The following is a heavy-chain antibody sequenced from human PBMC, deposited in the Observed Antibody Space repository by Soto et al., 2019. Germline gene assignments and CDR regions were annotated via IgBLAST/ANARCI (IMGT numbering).Heavy chain of an antibody. CDR3: AREGWFGELLTSMDV. Sequence: GGSLRLSCAASAFTFSTYWMHWVRQAPGKGLVWVSRINSDGSSTTYADSVKGRFTISRDNAKNTLYLQMNSLRAEDTAVYYCAREGWFGELLTSMDVWGKGTTVTVSS. CDR2: INSDGSST. CDR1: AFTFSTYW. J-gene: IGHJ6*03. D-gene: IGHD3-10*01. V-gene: IGHV3-74*01.